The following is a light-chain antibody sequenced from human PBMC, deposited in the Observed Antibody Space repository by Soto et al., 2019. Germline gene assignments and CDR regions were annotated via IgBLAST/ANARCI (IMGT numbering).Light chain of an antibody. CDR1: QSISSW. J-gene: IGKJ1*01. CDR3: QQYNSYRGA. CDR2: DAS. V-gene: IGKV1-5*01. Sequence: DVQITHSPSTLSASWVDRVAITCRASQSISSWLAWYQQKPGKAPKLLIYDASSLESGVPSRFSGSGSGTEFTLTISSLQPDDFATYYCQQYNSYRGAFGQGTRWIS.